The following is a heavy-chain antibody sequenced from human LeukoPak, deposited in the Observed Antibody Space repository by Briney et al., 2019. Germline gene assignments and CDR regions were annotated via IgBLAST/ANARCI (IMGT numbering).Heavy chain of an antibody. D-gene: IGHD3-22*01. Sequence: GGSLRLSCAASGFIFNSYEMNLVRQAPGKGLEWVSYISSSGRTIYYADSVKGRFTISRDNANNSVYLQMNSLRAEDTAIYYCARELRSSGYYFDYWGQGILVTVSS. CDR2: ISSSGRTI. V-gene: IGHV3-48*03. CDR3: ARELRSSGYYFDY. CDR1: GFIFNSYE. J-gene: IGHJ4*02.